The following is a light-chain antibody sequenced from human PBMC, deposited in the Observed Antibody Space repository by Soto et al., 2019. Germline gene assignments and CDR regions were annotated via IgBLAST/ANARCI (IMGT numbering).Light chain of an antibody. J-gene: IGKJ2*01. CDR2: AAS. V-gene: IGKV1-39*01. CDR3: HQYGLLPRHP. CDR1: ESISRN. Sequence: DIQMTQSPSSLSASVGDRVTIPCRASESISRNLNWYQQKAGKAPKLLIYAASSLQSGVPSRFSGSGSGTDFTLTISSLQPEDFAVYYCHQYGLLPRHPFGQGTKLEIK.